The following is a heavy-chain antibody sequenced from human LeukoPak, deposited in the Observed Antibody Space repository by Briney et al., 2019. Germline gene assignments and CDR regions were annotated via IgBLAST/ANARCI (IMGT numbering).Heavy chain of an antibody. V-gene: IGHV4-59*01. CDR2: IYYSGRT. Sequence: SEALSLTFIGCGGFLIRFYWSWLRQPPGRGLEWIGYIYYSGRTNYNPSIKSRVTISGGSSKNQFSLKLSSVTAADTAVYYCARSFYYYDSSGHIYRIPDAFDIWGQGTMATVSS. CDR3: ARSFYYYDSSGHIYRIPDAFDI. CDR1: GGFLIRFY. J-gene: IGHJ3*02. D-gene: IGHD3-22*01.